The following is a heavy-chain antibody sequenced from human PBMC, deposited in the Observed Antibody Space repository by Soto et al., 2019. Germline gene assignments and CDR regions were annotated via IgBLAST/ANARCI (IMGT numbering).Heavy chain of an antibody. CDR2: ISAYNGNT. CDR1: GYTFTSYG. Sequence: ASVKVSCKASGYTFTSYGISWVRQAPGQGLEWMGWISAYNGNTNYAQKLQGRVTMTTDTSTSTAYMELRSLRSDDTAVYYCARVGLCCYDEDTTRVDLWGQGTLVTVSS. D-gene: IGHD3-10*02. V-gene: IGHV1-18*04. J-gene: IGHJ5*02. CDR3: ARVGLCCYDEDTTRVDL.